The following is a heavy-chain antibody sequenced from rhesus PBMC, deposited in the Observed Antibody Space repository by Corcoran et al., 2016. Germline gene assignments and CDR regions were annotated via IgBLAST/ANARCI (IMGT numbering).Heavy chain of an antibody. Sequence: EVQLVETGGGLVQPGGSLKLSCAASGFTFNRYGMNWVRQAPGKGLQGFSAFNSGGGSTYYADSVKDRFTISRDNSKNTLSLQMNSLRAEDTAVYFCAKAYSSGPPFDYWGQGVLVTVSS. CDR3: AKAYSSGPPFDY. J-gene: IGHJ4*01. CDR1: GFTFNRYG. CDR2: FNSGGGST. V-gene: IGHV3S5*01. D-gene: IGHD6-31*01.